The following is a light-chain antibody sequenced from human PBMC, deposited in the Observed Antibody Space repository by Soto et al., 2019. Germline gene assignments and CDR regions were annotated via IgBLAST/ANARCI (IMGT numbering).Light chain of an antibody. J-gene: IGLJ1*01. CDR2: EVN. V-gene: IGLV2-18*02. CDR1: SSDIGSYNR. Sequence: SVLTQPASVSGSPGQSITISFTGTSSDIGSYNRVSWYQQPPGTAPKLIIYEVNNRPSGVPDRFSGSKSGNTASLTISGLQAEDEADYYCNSFTTSSTYVFGTGTKVTVL. CDR3: NSFTTSSTYV.